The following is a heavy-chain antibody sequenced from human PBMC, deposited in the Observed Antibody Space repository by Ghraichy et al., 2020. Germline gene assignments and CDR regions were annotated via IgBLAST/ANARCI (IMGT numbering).Heavy chain of an antibody. J-gene: IGHJ4*02. CDR3: AKDSDYYDFWSGYYSNYFDS. V-gene: IGHV3-30*18. D-gene: IGHD3-3*01. CDR1: GFSFSSSD. Sequence: GGSLRLSCAASGFSFSSSDMHWVRQAPGKGLEWVAIISFDGNSQYYVDSVKGRFTISRDNSKNTLELQMKSLRAADTAVYYCAKDSDYYDFWSGYYSNYFDSWGQGTLVTVSS. CDR2: ISFDGNSQ.